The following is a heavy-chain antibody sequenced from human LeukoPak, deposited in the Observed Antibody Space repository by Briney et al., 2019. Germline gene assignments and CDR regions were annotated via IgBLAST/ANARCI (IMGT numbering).Heavy chain of an antibody. CDR2: MYYSGTT. V-gene: IGHV4-39*01. CDR1: GGSISRSSYY. J-gene: IGHJ3*02. Sequence: SETLSLTCTVSGGSISRSSYYWGWIRQPPGKGLEWIGSMYYSGTTYYNPSLKSRVTMSLDTSKNEFSLKLSSVTAADTAVYYCPITMLRGGFDAFDIWSQGTMVTVSS. CDR3: PITMLRGGFDAFDI. D-gene: IGHD3-10*01.